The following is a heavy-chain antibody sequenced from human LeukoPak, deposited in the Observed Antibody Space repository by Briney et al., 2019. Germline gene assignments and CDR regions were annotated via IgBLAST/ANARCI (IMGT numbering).Heavy chain of an antibody. CDR1: GGSISSYY. D-gene: IGHD2-2*02. CDR3: ARDFRDCSSTSCYMALDH. V-gene: IGHV4-4*07. Sequence: SETLSLTCTVSGGSISSYYWSWIRQPAGKGLEWIGRIYTSGSTNYNPSLKSRVTMSVDTSKNQFSLKLSSVTAADTAVYYCARDFRDCSSTSCYMALDHWGQGTLVTVSS. CDR2: IYTSGST. J-gene: IGHJ4*02.